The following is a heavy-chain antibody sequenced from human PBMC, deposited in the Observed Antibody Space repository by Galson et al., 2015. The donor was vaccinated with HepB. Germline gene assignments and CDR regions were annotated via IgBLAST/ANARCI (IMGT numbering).Heavy chain of an antibody. CDR1: GFTFSDHY. V-gene: IGHV3-72*01. CDR3: ARTSVYEHSGYADLEN. CDR2: SRNKARSYST. D-gene: IGHD5-12*01. Sequence: SLRLSCAASGFTFSDHYIDWVRQAPGQGLEWVGRSRNKARSYSTEYAASVKGRFTISRDHSKNSVSLQMNSLKTEDTAVYYCARTSVYEHSGYADLENLGQGTLVTGSS. J-gene: IGHJ4*02.